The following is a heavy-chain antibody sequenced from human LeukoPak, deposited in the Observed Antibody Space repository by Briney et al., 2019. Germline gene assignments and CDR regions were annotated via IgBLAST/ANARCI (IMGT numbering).Heavy chain of an antibody. CDR2: ISGIGGST. Sequence: GGSLRLSCAAPGFTFSSYAMSWVRQAPGKGLEWVSAISGIGGSTYYADSVKGRFTISRDNSKNTLYLQMNSLRAEDTAVYYCATTMVQGVRYDYWGQGTLVTVSS. CDR1: GFTFSSYA. CDR3: ATTMVQGVRYDY. J-gene: IGHJ4*02. D-gene: IGHD3-10*01. V-gene: IGHV3-23*01.